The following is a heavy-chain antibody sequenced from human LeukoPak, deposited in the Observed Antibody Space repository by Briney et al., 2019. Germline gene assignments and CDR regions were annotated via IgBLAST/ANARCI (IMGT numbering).Heavy chain of an antibody. CDR2: MNPNSGNT. V-gene: IGHV1-8*02. D-gene: IGHD3-10*01. J-gene: IGHJ4*02. CDR3: ASVFGDYYGSGSYPY. Sequence: ASVKVSCKASGYTFTSYDINWVRQATGQGLEWMGWMNPNSGNTGYAQKFQGRVTMTRNTSISTAYMELSSLRSEDTAVYYCASVFGDYYGSGSYPYWGRGTLVTVSS. CDR1: GYTFTSYD.